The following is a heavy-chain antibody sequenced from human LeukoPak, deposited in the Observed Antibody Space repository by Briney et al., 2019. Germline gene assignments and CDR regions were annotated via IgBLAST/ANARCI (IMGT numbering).Heavy chain of an antibody. Sequence: PGGSLRLSCAASGFTFSSHGMHWVRQTPGKGLQWVAFIGYDGNDKFYLDSVKGRFTVSRDNAKSTLSLQMNSLRLDDTAIYYCAKQSINDGWFLDYWGQRSLVTVSS. J-gene: IGHJ4*02. CDR2: IGYDGNDK. CDR1: GFTFSSHG. D-gene: IGHD6-19*01. V-gene: IGHV3-30*02. CDR3: AKQSINDGWFLDY.